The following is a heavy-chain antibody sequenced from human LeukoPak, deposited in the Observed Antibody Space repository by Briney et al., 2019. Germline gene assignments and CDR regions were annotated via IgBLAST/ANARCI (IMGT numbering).Heavy chain of an antibody. V-gene: IGHV3-30*18. J-gene: IGHJ4*02. CDR1: GFTFSSYG. CDR3: AKDPRYCSGGSCYSVYYFDY. CDR2: ISYDGSNK. Sequence: GRSLRLSCAASGFTFSSYGMHWVRQAPGKGLEWVAVISYDGSNKYYADSVKGRFTISRDNSKNTLYLQMNSLRAEDTAVYYCAKDPRYCSGGSCYSVYYFDYWGQGTLVTVSS. D-gene: IGHD2-15*01.